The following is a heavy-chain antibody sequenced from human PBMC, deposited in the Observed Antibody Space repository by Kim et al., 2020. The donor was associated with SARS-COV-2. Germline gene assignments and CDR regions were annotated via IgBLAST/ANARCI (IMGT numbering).Heavy chain of an antibody. J-gene: IGHJ6*02. Sequence: ASVKVSCKASGYTFTSYGISWVRQAPGQGLEWMGWISAYNGNTNYAQKLQGRVTMTTDTSTSTAYMELRSLRSDDTAVYYCARDQPYYYGSGSPPIGMDVWGQGTTVTVSS. D-gene: IGHD3-10*01. CDR3: ARDQPYYYGSGSPPIGMDV. CDR1: GYTFTSYG. CDR2: ISAYNGNT. V-gene: IGHV1-18*01.